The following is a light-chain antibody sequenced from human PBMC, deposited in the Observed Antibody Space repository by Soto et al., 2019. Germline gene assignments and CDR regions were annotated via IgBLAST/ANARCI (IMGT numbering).Light chain of an antibody. CDR2: TLS. CDR3: MQRIEFPYT. CDR1: QSLGDSDCGNTF. Sequence: DIVMTQTPLSLPVPSRAPVSISRMYTQSLGDSDCGNTFLDWYLQKPGQSPQLLIYTLSYRASGVPDRFSGSGSGTDFTLKISRVEAEDVGVYYCMQRIEFPYTFGQGTRLEIK. V-gene: IGKV2-40*01. J-gene: IGKJ5*01.